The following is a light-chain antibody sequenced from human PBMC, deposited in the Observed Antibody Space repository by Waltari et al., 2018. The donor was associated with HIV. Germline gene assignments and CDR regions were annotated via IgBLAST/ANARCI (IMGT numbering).Light chain of an antibody. J-gene: IGLJ3*02. CDR2: DIF. CDR1: SSDGDGYNF. Sequence: QSALTQPASVSGSPGQSITISCTGTSSDGDGYNFVSWYQQHPGKAPKLIIFDIFKRPSGVSVRFSGSKSGNTASLTISGLQSEDEADYYCCSYAGSRTWVFGGGTKVTVL. CDR3: CSYAGSRTWV. V-gene: IGLV2-23*02.